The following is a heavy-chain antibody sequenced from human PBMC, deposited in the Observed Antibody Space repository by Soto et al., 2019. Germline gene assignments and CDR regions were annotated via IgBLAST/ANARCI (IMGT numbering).Heavy chain of an antibody. CDR2: IIPIFGTA. V-gene: IGHV1-69*13. CDR3: ARGSYSSSSFRYNWFDP. D-gene: IGHD6-6*01. CDR1: GGTFSSYA. Sequence: ASVKVSCKASGGTFSSYAISWVRQAPGQGLEWMGGIIPIFGTANYAQKFQGRVTITADESTSTAYMELSSLRSEDTAVYYCARGSYSSSSFRYNWFDPWGQGTLVTVSS. J-gene: IGHJ5*02.